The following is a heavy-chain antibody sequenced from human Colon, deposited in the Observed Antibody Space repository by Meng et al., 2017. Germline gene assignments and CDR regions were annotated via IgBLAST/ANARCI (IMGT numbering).Heavy chain of an antibody. V-gene: IGHV1-18*01. J-gene: IGHJ4*02. D-gene: IGHD6-19*01. CDR1: GYNIRDQG. Sequence: ASVKVSCKASGYNIRDQGFIWVRQAPGQGLEWMGWISGYNGNTNYAQKFQGRATRTADTSTNTGYMELRSLRSDDTAVYYCARDLGGRWAVAEPIDYWGQGTLVTVSS. CDR2: ISGYNGNT. CDR3: ARDLGGRWAVAEPIDY.